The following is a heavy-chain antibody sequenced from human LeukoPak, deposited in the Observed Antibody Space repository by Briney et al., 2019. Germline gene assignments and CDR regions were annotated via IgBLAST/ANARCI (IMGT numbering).Heavy chain of an antibody. CDR1: GGSISSYY. Sequence: SETLSLTCTVSGGSISSYYWSWLRQPPGKGLEWIGYIYYSGSTNYNPSLKSRVTISVDTSKNQFSLKLSSVTAADTAVYYCARYTSMIAFHARGFDIWGQGTLVTVSS. D-gene: IGHD5-18*01. J-gene: IGHJ3*02. CDR3: ARYTSMIAFHARGFDI. CDR2: IYYSGST. V-gene: IGHV4-59*01.